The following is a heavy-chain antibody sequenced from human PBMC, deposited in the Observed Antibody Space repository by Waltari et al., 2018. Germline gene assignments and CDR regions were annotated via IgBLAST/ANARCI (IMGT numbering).Heavy chain of an antibody. Sequence: EVQLVASGGGVIQPGGSRRLSCAASGFTVSSNYMRWVRQAPGKGLEWVSVIYSGGSTYYADSVKGRFTISRDNSKNTLYLQMNSLRAEDTAVYYCARDSAEYYGSGFDPWGQGTLVTVSS. CDR1: GFTVSSNY. V-gene: IGHV3-53*01. D-gene: IGHD3-10*01. CDR3: ARDSAEYYGSGFDP. CDR2: IYSGGST. J-gene: IGHJ5*02.